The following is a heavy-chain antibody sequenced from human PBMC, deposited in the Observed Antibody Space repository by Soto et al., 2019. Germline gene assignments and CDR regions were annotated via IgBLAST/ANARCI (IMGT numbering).Heavy chain of an antibody. J-gene: IGHJ3*02. CDR2: ISAYNGNT. CDR3: ARKGAYYDSSGYSPHAFDI. D-gene: IGHD3-22*01. Sequence: ASVKVSCKASGYTFTTSGISWVRQAPGQGLEWMGWISAYNGNTNYAQKLQGRVTMTTDTSTSTAYLELRSLRFDDTAGYYCARKGAYYDSSGYSPHAFDIWGQGTMVTVSS. CDR1: GYTFTTSG. V-gene: IGHV1-18*01.